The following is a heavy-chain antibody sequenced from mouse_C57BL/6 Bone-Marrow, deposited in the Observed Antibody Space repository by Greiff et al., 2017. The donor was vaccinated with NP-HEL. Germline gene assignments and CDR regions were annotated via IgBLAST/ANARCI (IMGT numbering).Heavy chain of an antibody. D-gene: IGHD1-3*01. CDR1: GFTFSDYY. V-gene: IGHV5-12*01. J-gene: IGHJ4*01. CDR3: GRKLYYAMDD. Sequence: EVKLVESGGGLVQPGGSLKLSCAASGFTFSDYYMYWVRQTPEKRLEWVAYISNGGGSTYYPDNVKGRFTISRDKAKNTLYLQMSRLRSEDTAMYYCGRKLYYAMDDWGQGTSVTVSA. CDR2: ISNGGGST.